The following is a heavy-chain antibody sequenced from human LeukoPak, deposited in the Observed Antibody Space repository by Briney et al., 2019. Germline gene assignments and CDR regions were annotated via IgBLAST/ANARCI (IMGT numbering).Heavy chain of an antibody. Sequence: SETLSLTCTVSGGSISSSSYYWGWIRQPPGKGLEWIGYIYYSGSTYSNPSLKSRVTISVDTSKNQFSLKLSSVTAADTAVYYCARHVGTSSSWYPSAVDYWGQGTLVTVSS. CDR3: ARHVGTSSSWYPSAVDY. J-gene: IGHJ4*02. V-gene: IGHV4-39*01. CDR2: IYYSGST. CDR1: GGSISSSSYY. D-gene: IGHD6-13*01.